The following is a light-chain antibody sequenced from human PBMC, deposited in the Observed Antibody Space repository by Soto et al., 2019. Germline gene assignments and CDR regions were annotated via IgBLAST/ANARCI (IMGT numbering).Light chain of an antibody. CDR3: SSYTSSITAV. J-gene: IGLJ7*01. CDR2: EVS. Sequence: QSVLTQPPSVSGSPGQSVTISCTGTSSDVGSYNRVSWYQQPPGTAPKLMIYEVSNRPSGVPDRFSGSKSGNTASLTISGLQAEDEADYYCSSYTSSITAVFGGGTQLTVL. CDR1: SSDVGSYNR. V-gene: IGLV2-18*02.